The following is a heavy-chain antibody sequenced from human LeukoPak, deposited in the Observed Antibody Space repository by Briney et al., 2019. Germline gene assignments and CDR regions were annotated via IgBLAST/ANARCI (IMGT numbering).Heavy chain of an antibody. CDR1: GFTFSRYS. CDR2: ISSSSYI. J-gene: IGHJ3*02. CDR3: ARDRSSGWYQDAFDI. V-gene: IGHV3-21*01. Sequence: GGSLRLSCAASGFTFSRYSMNWVRQAPGKGLEWVSPISSSSYIYYADSLKGRFTISRDNAKNSLYLLLNSLRADDTAVYYCARDRSSGWYQDAFDIWGQGTMVTVSS. D-gene: IGHD6-19*01.